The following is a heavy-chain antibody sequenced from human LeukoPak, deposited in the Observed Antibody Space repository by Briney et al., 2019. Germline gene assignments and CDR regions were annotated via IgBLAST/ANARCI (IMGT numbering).Heavy chain of an antibody. CDR3: ARQQNIVVVTARGPFDP. J-gene: IGHJ5*02. D-gene: IGHD2-21*02. V-gene: IGHV5-51*01. CDR1: EYSFPNYC. Sequence: GESLKISCKHSEYSFPNYCIGWVRQMPGKGLEWMGIIYPGDSDTRYSPSFQGQVTISADKSISTAYLQWSSLKASDTAMYYCARQQNIVVVTARGPFDPWGQGTLVTVSS. CDR2: IYPGDSDT.